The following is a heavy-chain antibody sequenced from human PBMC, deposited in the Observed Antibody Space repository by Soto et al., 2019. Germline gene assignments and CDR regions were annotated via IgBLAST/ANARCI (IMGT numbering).Heavy chain of an antibody. CDR1: GFTFSSYG. J-gene: IGHJ6*02. Sequence: PGGSLRLSCAASGFTFSSYGMHWVRQAPGKGLEWVAVISYDGSNKYYADSVKGRFTISRDNSKNTLYLQTNSLRAEDTAVYYCAKDLRSYGVYYYGMDVWGQGTTVTVSS. D-gene: IGHD1-26*01. CDR2: ISYDGSNK. CDR3: AKDLRSYGVYYYGMDV. V-gene: IGHV3-30*18.